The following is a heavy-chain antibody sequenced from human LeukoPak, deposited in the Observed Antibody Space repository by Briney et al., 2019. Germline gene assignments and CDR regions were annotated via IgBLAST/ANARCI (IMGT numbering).Heavy chain of an antibody. J-gene: IGHJ4*02. D-gene: IGHD6-13*01. CDR2: INHSGST. Sequence: SETLSLTCAVYGGSFSGYYWSWIRQPPGKGLEWIGEINHSGSTNYNPSLKSRVTISVDTSKNQFSLKLSPVTAADTAVYYCARWYPPQDYFDYWGQGTLVTVSS. CDR3: ARWYPPQDYFDY. V-gene: IGHV4-34*01. CDR1: GGSFSGYY.